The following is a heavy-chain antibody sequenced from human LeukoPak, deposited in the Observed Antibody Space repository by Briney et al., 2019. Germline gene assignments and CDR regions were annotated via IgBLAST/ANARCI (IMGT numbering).Heavy chain of an antibody. Sequence: EASVKVSCKASGYTLTNYAITWVRQAPGQGLEWMGWISAYNGNTNYAKKFQGRVTMTTDSSTSTAKMELRSLRSDDTAMYYCARDRSGGFGELFIWDHWGRGTLVTVSS. J-gene: IGHJ4*02. CDR2: ISAYNGNT. CDR1: GYTLTNYA. D-gene: IGHD3-10*01. V-gene: IGHV1-18*01. CDR3: ARDRSGGFGELFIWDH.